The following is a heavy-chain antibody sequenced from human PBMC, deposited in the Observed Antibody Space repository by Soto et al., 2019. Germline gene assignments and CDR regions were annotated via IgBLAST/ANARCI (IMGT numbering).Heavy chain of an antibody. CDR1: GFTFSHYA. J-gene: IGHJ4*02. V-gene: IGHV3-30-3*01. CDR2: LSYDGSTK. Sequence: QEHLVESGGGVVQPGRSLRLSCAASGFTFSHYAMHWVRQAPGKGLEWVAVLSYDGSTKYYADSVKGRFTISRDNSNNTLFLHMNSLRPEDTALFYCVRDAGYRGIPGGAYFDTWAQGTLVTVSS. D-gene: IGHD6-25*01. CDR3: VRDAGYRGIPGGAYFDT.